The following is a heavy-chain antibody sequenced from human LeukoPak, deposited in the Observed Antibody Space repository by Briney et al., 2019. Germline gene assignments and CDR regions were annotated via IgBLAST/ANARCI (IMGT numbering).Heavy chain of an antibody. Sequence: GGSLRLSCAASGFTFSSYAMSWVRQAPGKGLEWVSAISGSGGSTYYADSVKGRFTISRDNAKNSLYLQMNSLRAEDTAVYYCARWTREYYDSSGYSHWGQGTLVTVSS. V-gene: IGHV3-23*01. CDR3: ARWTREYYDSSGYSH. J-gene: IGHJ4*02. CDR2: ISGSGGST. CDR1: GFTFSSYA. D-gene: IGHD3-22*01.